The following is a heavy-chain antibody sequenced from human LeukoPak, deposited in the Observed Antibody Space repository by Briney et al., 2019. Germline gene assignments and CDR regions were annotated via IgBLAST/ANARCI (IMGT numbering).Heavy chain of an antibody. J-gene: IGHJ4*02. V-gene: IGHV3-74*03. CDR1: GFTFSTFW. CDR3: ARDPPLYY. Sequence: PGGSLRLSCAASGFTFSTFWMHWVRQAPGKGLVWVSGINSDGSSTTYADSVKGRFTISRDNAKNTLYLQMNSLRAEDTAVYYCARDPPLYYWGQGTLVTVSS. CDR2: INSDGSST.